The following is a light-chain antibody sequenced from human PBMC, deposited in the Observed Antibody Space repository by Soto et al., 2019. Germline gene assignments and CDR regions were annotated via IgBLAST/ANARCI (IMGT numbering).Light chain of an antibody. Sequence: EIVLTQSPGTLSLSPGERATLSCRASQSVSSSYLAWYQQKPGQAPRLLIYDASSRATGIPDRFSGSGSGTDFTLTISRREAEDFAVYYCQQYGSSPYAFGQGTKLEIK. J-gene: IGKJ2*01. CDR3: QQYGSSPYA. CDR1: QSVSSSY. CDR2: DAS. V-gene: IGKV3-20*01.